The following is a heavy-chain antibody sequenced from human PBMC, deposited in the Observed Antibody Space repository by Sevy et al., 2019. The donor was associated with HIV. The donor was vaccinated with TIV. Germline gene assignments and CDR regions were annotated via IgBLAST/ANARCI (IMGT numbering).Heavy chain of an antibody. J-gene: IGHJ6*02. V-gene: IGHV3-66*01. CDR1: GLSVSDNY. CDR2: IYSDGRT. D-gene: IGHD3-22*01. CDR3: ARDRYYDASGYDYYYYGMDV. Sequence: GRSLRLSCAASGLSVSDNYMDWVRQAPGKGLELVSVIYSDGRTYYADSVKGRFTISRDNSKNKLNLDMNNLRPEDTAVYYCARDRYYDASGYDYYYYGMDVWGQGTTVTVSS.